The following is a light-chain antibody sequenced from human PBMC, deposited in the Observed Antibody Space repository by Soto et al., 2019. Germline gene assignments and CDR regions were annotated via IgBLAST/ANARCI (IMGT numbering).Light chain of an antibody. Sequence: EIVLTQSPGTLSLSPGERATLSCRASQSISSTYLAWYQQKPGQAPRLLIYGASDRATDIPDRFSGGGAGTDFTLSISRLEPEDFAVYYCQQYGSSPLTFGQGTKVEI. V-gene: IGKV3-20*01. CDR2: GAS. CDR1: QSISSTY. J-gene: IGKJ1*01. CDR3: QQYGSSPLT.